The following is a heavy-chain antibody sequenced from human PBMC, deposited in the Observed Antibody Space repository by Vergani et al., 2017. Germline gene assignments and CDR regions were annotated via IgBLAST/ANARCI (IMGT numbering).Heavy chain of an antibody. V-gene: IGHV3-23*01. J-gene: IGHJ4*02. D-gene: IGHD6-19*01. CDR1: GFTFSSYA. Sequence: EVQLLESGGGLVQPGGSLRLSCAASGFTFSSYAMSWVRQAPGKGLEWVSAISGSGGSTSYADSVKGRFTISRDNSKNTLYLQMNSLRAEDTAVYYCAKSSESYSSGWSFDYWGQGTLVTVSS. CDR2: ISGSGGST. CDR3: AKSSESYSSGWSFDY.